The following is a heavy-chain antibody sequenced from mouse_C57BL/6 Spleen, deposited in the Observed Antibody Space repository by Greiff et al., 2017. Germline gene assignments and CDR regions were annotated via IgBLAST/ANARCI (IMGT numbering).Heavy chain of an antibody. D-gene: IGHD2-5*01. V-gene: IGHV14-4*01. Sequence: EVKLVESGAELVRPGASVKLSCTASGFNIKDDYMHWVKQRPEQGLEWIGWIDPENGDTEYASKFQGKATITADTSSNTAYLQLSSLTSEDTAVYYCTRFHSNLFAYWGQGTLVTVSA. J-gene: IGHJ3*01. CDR1: GFNIKDDY. CDR2: IDPENGDT. CDR3: TRFHSNLFAY.